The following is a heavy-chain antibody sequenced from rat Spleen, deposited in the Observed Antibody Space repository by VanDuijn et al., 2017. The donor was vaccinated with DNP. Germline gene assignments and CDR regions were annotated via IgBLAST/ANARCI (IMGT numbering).Heavy chain of an antibody. J-gene: IGHJ2*01. Sequence: EVQLVESGGGPVQPGRSLKLSCVASGFIFSNYWMTWIRQAPGKGLEWVASITNTGDSTYYSDSVKGRFSLARDNAKSTLYLQLNSLRSEDTATYYCTRQGYDGSYYYGYYFDYWGQGVMVTVSS. D-gene: IGHD1-12*02. CDR1: GFIFSNYW. V-gene: IGHV5-31*01. CDR2: ITNTGDST. CDR3: TRQGYDGSYYYGYYFDY.